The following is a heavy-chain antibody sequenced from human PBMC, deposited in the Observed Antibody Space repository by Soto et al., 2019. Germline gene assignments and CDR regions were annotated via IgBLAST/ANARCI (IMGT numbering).Heavy chain of an antibody. CDR1: GGTFSSYA. CDR2: IIPIFGTA. Sequence: SVKVSCKASGGTFSSYAISWVRQAPGQGLEWMGGIIPIFGTANYAQKFQGRVTITADESTSTAYMELSSLRSEDTAVYYCARVENTYDSSGRKGFFDYWGQGALVTVSS. CDR3: ARVENTYDSSGRKGFFDY. V-gene: IGHV1-69*13. D-gene: IGHD3-22*01. J-gene: IGHJ4*02.